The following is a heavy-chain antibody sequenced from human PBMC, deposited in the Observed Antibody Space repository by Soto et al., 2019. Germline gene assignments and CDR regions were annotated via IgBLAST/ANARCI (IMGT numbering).Heavy chain of an antibody. Sequence: PSETLSLTCTVSGGSISSGGYYWSWTRQHPGKGLEWIGYIYYSGSTYYNPSLKSRVTISVDTSKNQFSLKLSSVTAADMAVYYCAGPSSLYQKYAFDIWGQGTMVTVSS. CDR3: AGPSSLYQKYAFDI. J-gene: IGHJ3*02. D-gene: IGHD6-13*01. CDR2: IYYSGST. CDR1: GGSISSGGYY. V-gene: IGHV4-31*03.